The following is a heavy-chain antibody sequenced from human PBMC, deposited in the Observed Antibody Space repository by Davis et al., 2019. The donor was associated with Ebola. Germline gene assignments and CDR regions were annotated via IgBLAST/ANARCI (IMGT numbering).Heavy chain of an antibody. V-gene: IGHV4-30-2*01. CDR2: IYHSGST. Sequence: SETLSLTCTVSGGSVSSGGYSCSWLRQPPGKGLEWIGYIYHSGSTYYNPSLKSRVTISVDRSKNQFSLKLSSVTAADTAVYYCARGRNWNYDYWGQGTLVTVSS. CDR1: GGSVSSGGYS. J-gene: IGHJ4*02. D-gene: IGHD1-1*01. CDR3: ARGRNWNYDY.